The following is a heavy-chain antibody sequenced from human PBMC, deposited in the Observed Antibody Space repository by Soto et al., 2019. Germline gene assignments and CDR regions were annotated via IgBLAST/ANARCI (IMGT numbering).Heavy chain of an antibody. V-gene: IGHV1-69*01. CDR1: GDSVSMYG. D-gene: IGHD1-26*01. Sequence: QVQLGQSGPEVKKPGSSVKVSCKASGDSVSMYGFSWVRQAPGQGLEWMGGIIPFFGTANYAQKFQDRVTKTADEATNTVYLASSNPRHEVTAIYFSAIDGGKQMFLSALVHWGQGGVVTVSS. J-gene: IGHJ4*02. CDR3: AIDGGKQMFLSALVH. CDR2: IIPFFGTA.